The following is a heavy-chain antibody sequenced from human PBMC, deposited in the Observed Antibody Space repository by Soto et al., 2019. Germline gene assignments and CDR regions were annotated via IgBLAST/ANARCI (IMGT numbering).Heavy chain of an antibody. D-gene: IGHD3-22*01. CDR1: GFTFSSYA. CDR2: ISYDGSNK. CDR3: ASLPSYYYDSSGYYGDAFDI. V-gene: IGHV3-30-3*01. J-gene: IGHJ3*02. Sequence: XGSLRLSCAASGFTFSSYAMHWVRQAPGKGLEWVAVISYDGSNKYYADSVKGRFTISRDNSKNTLYLQMNSLRAEDTAVYYCASLPSYYYDSSGYYGDAFDIWGQGTMVTVSS.